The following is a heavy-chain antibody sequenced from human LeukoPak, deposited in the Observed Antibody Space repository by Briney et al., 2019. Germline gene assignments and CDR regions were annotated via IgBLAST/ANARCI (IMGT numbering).Heavy chain of an antibody. V-gene: IGHV3-23*01. J-gene: IGHJ2*01. D-gene: IGHD5-24*01. CDR2: IAVGGGTT. CDR3: AKTIPYWYFDL. CDR1: GFTFSSSE. Sequence: GGSLRLSCAASGFTFSSSELSWVRQAPGKGLEWVSAIAVGGGTTYADSVVGRFIISRDNCKNTLYLQMSSLRAEDTAIYYCAKTIPYWYFDLWGRGTLVTVSS.